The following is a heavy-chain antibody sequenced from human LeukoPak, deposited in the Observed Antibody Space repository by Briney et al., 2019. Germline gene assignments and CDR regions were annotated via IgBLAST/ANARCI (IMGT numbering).Heavy chain of an antibody. Sequence: GGSLRLSCAGSGFTFSNAWMSWVRQAPGKGLEWVGRIKSKTDSGTTDCAAPVKGRFTISRDDSESTLYLQMNSLKTEDKAVYYCTTRHYWVQGTLVTVSS. CDR2: IKSKTDSGTT. V-gene: IGHV3-15*01. J-gene: IGHJ4*02. CDR1: GFTFSNAW. CDR3: TTRHY.